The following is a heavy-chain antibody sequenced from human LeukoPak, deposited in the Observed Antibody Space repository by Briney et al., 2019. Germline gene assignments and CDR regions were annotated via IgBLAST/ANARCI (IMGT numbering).Heavy chain of an antibody. CDR3: AKVGRYSYGWTVGPPNVYFFDH. J-gene: IGHJ4*02. CDR2: ITGIGGST. V-gene: IGHV3-23*01. Sequence: HPGGSLRLSCAASGFTFSNYGMAWVRQVPRKGLEWVSAITGIGGSTYYADSVRGRFTISRVNSQSTLYLHLRSLSPEDTAVYYCAKVGRYSYGWTVGPPNVYFFDHWGQGSLVTVSS. CDR1: GFTFSNYG. D-gene: IGHD5-18*01.